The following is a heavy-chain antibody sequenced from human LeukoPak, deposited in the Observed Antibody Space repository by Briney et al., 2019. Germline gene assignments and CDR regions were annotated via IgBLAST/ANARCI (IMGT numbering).Heavy chain of an antibody. Sequence: GGSLRLSCTASGFSFSGHWMQWARQLPGKGLVWVSRISPTGSTTSYADSVKGRFTVSRDNAKNTLYLQVNNLRAEDTAVYYCARGPNSNWSGLDFWGQGTLLTVSS. CDR3: ARGPNSNWSGLDF. D-gene: IGHD6-6*01. J-gene: IGHJ4*02. CDR1: GFSFSGHW. CDR2: ISPTGSTT. V-gene: IGHV3-74*01.